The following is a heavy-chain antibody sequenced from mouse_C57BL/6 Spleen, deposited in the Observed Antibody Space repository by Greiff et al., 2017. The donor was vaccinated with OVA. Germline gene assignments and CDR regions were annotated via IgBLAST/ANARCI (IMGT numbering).Heavy chain of an antibody. CDR3: TRERALWAYAMDY. Sequence: DVQLVESGEGLVKPGGSLKLSCAASGFTFSSYAMSWVRQTPEKRLEWVAYLSSGGDYIYYADTVKGRFTISRDNARNTMYLQMSSLKSYDTAMFYCTRERALWAYAMDYWGQGTSVTVSS. V-gene: IGHV5-9-1*02. J-gene: IGHJ4*01. CDR2: LSSGGDYI. CDR1: GFTFSSYA. D-gene: IGHD3-1*01.